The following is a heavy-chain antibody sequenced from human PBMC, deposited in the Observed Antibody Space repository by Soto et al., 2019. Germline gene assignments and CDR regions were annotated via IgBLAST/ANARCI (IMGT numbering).Heavy chain of an antibody. CDR3: ARAIFVVRASKDRCIEF. J-gene: IGHJ4*02. CDR2: IWYDGSNK. CDR1: GFTFSSYS. V-gene: IGHV3-33*08. Sequence: GGSLRLSCAASGFTFSSYSMNWVRQAPGKGLEWVAVIWYDGSNKYYADSVKGRFTISRDNSKNTLYLQMNSLRDEDTAVYYCARAIFVVRASKDRCIEFWCQGILVTLFS. D-gene: IGHD3-3*02.